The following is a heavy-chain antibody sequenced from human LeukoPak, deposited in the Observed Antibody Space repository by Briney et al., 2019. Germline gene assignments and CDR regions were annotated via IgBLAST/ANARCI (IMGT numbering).Heavy chain of an antibody. V-gene: IGHV3-23*01. J-gene: IGHJ4*02. CDR1: GFAFSSLD. CDR3: AKDARRSSGWWFFDH. CDR2: ISDSGDRT. D-gene: IGHD6-19*01. Sequence: PGGSLRLSCAASGFAFSSLDMGRVRQAPGKGLEWVSAISDSGDRTYYADSVKGRFTLSRDNSKNTLYLQMNSLRAEDTAVYYCAKDARRSSGWWFFDHWGQRILVTVSS.